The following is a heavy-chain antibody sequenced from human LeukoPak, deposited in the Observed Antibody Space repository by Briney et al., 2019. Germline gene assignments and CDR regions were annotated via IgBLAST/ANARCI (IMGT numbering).Heavy chain of an antibody. J-gene: IGHJ4*02. V-gene: IGHV1-18*01. CDR3: ARSGWPYYFDY. D-gene: IGHD6-19*01. CDR2: ISAYNGNT. CDR1: GYTFTSYG. Sequence: ASVKVSCKASGYTFTSYGIGWVRQATGQGLEWMGWISAYNGNTNYAQKLQGRVTITTYTSISTAYMELSSLRSDDTAVYYCARSGWPYYFDYWGQGTLVTVSS.